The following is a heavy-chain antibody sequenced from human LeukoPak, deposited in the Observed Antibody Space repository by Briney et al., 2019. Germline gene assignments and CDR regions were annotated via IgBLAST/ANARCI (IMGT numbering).Heavy chain of an antibody. CDR3: ARLALNYYDST. CDR2: IYYSGST. Sequence: PSETLSLTCTVSGGSISSYYWSWIRQPPGKGLEWIGYIYYSGSTNYNPSLKSRVTISVDTSKNQFSLKLSSVTAADTAVYYCARLALNYYDSTWGQGTLATVSS. J-gene: IGHJ5*02. V-gene: IGHV4-59*08. CDR1: GGSISSYY. D-gene: IGHD3-22*01.